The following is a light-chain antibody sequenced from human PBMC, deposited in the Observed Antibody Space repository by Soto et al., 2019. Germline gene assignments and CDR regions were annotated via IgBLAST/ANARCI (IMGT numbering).Light chain of an antibody. Sequence: EIVMTQSPVTLSVSPGERATLSCRTSQSVNSHLAWYQHKPGQAPRLLIYGASNRATGIPDRFSGSGSGTDFTLTISRLEPEDFAVYYCQQYGSSGTFGQGTKVDIK. CDR1: QSVNSH. CDR2: GAS. V-gene: IGKV3-20*01. J-gene: IGKJ1*01. CDR3: QQYGSSGT.